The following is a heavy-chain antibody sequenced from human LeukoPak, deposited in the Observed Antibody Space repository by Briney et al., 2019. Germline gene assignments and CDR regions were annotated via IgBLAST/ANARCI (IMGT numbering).Heavy chain of an antibody. CDR3: TREWRGIASHYSGMDV. V-gene: IGHV3-13*01. CDR2: VGTNHDT. D-gene: IGHD3-16*02. Sequence: GGSLRLSCVASGFSVSTFDMYWVRQAAGGGLEWVAAVGTNHDTLYLGSVKGRFTISRENAKNSLSLEMSYLTVEDTAVYYCTREWRGIASHYSGMDVWGQGTAVIVSS. CDR1: GFSVSTFD. J-gene: IGHJ6*02.